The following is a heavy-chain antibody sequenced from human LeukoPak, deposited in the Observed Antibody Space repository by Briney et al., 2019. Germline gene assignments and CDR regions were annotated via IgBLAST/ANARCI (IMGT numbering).Heavy chain of an antibody. V-gene: IGHV4-30-2*01. CDR3: VRHLSAGRPAFDI. Sequence: PSETLSLTCAVSGGSISSGGYSWSWIRQPPGKGLEWIGYIYHSGSTYYNPSLKSRVTISVDRSKNQFSLKLSSVTAADTAVYYCVRHLSAGRPAFDIWGQGTMVTVSS. J-gene: IGHJ3*02. CDR1: GGSISSGGYS. D-gene: IGHD2-15*01. CDR2: IYHSGST.